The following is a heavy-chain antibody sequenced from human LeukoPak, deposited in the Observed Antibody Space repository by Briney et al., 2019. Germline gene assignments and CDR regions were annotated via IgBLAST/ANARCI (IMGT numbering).Heavy chain of an antibody. CDR3: ARIVLMVYARAFGAFDI. V-gene: IGHV5-51*01. Sequence: GESLKISCKGSGYSFTSYWIGWVRQMPGKGLEWMGIIYPGDSDTRYSPSFQGQVTISADKSISTAYLQWSSLKASDTAMYYCARIVLMVYARAFGAFDIWGQGTIATVSS. CDR2: IYPGDSDT. J-gene: IGHJ3*02. D-gene: IGHD2-8*01. CDR1: GYSFTSYW.